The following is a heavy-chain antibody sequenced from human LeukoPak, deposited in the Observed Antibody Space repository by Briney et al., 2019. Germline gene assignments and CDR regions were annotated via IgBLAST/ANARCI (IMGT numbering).Heavy chain of an antibody. Sequence: SETLSLTCTVSGYSISSGYYWGWIRQPPGKGLEWIGSIYHSGSTYYNPSLKSRVTISVDTSKNQFSLKLSSVTAADTAVYYCARLGGGSCSDWGQGTLVTVSS. V-gene: IGHV4-38-2*02. CDR3: ARLGGGSCSD. CDR2: IYHSGST. D-gene: IGHD2-15*01. CDR1: GYSISSGYY. J-gene: IGHJ4*02.